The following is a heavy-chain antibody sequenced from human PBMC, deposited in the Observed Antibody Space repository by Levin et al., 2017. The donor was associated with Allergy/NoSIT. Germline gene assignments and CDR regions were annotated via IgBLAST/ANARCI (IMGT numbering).Heavy chain of an antibody. Sequence: GGSLRLSCAASGFTFSDYYMGWIRQAPGKGLEWISYITNSGGNIYYSDSVKGRFTISRDNAKNSLYLQMNSLRAEDTAVYYCARDLRSTTVVVPGSETDYWGQGTLVTVSS. CDR2: ITNSGGNI. J-gene: IGHJ4*02. CDR1: GFTFSDYY. CDR3: ARDLRSTTVVVPGSETDY. D-gene: IGHD2-15*01. V-gene: IGHV3-11*01.